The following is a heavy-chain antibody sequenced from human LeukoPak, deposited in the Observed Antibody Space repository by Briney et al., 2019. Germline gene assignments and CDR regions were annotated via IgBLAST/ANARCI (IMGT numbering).Heavy chain of an antibody. J-gene: IGHJ4*02. Sequence: ASVKVSCKASGYTFTAYYMHWVRQAPGQGLEWMGWINPNSGGTNYAQKFQGRVTMTRDTSISTAYMDLSSLRSDDTAVYYCARYRSGWDAGYWGQGTLVTVSS. CDR2: INPNSGGT. CDR1: GYTFTAYY. CDR3: ARYRSGWDAGY. D-gene: IGHD6-19*01. V-gene: IGHV1-2*02.